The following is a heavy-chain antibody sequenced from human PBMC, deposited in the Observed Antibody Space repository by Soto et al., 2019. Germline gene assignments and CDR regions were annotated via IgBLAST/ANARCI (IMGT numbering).Heavy chain of an antibody. J-gene: IGHJ3*02. V-gene: IGHV4-59*11. Sequence: QVQLQESGPGLVKPSETLSLTCTVSGGSISSHSLSWIRQPPGKGLEYVGYTFSGGNTTYKPSLKSRVTISVDTSKNQYSLILNSVTAADTAVYYCARGHCITTTCYYAAFDIWGQGTIVTVSS. D-gene: IGHD2-2*01. CDR1: GGSISSHS. CDR2: TFSGGNT. CDR3: ARGHCITTTCYYAAFDI.